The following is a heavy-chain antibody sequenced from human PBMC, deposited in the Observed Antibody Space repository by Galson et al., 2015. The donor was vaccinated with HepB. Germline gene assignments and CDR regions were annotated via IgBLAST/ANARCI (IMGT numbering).Heavy chain of an antibody. CDR3: TTDVYFSSYWSWIDP. CDR1: GFSFSKAW. J-gene: IGHJ5*02. CDR2: IKSKTDGETT. D-gene: IGHD6-19*01. V-gene: IGHV3-15*07. Sequence: LRLSCAASGFSFSKAWMNWVRQAPGKGLEWVGRIKSKTDGETTDYAAPVKGRFTISRDDSKDTLYLQMNSLKTDDTAVYYCTTDVYFSSYWSWIDPWGQGTLVTVSS.